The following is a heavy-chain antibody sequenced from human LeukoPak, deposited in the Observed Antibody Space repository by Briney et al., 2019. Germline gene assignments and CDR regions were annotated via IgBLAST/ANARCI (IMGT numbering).Heavy chain of an antibody. J-gene: IGHJ5*02. V-gene: IGHV1-69*04. D-gene: IGHD5-12*01. CDR3: ARSVVANEENWFDP. CDR1: GGTFSSYA. CDR2: IIPILGIA. Sequence: GASVKVSCKASGGTFSSYAISWVRQAPGQGLEWMGRIIPILGIANYAQKFQGRVTITADKSTSTAYMELSSLRSEDTAVYYCARSVVANEENWFDPWSQGTLVTVSS.